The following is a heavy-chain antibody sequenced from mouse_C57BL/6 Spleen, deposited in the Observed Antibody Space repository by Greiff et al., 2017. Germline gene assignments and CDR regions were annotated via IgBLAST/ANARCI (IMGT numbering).Heavy chain of an antibody. CDR3: ARDLRSYFDY. J-gene: IGHJ2*01. D-gene: IGHD1-1*01. CDR2: INYDGSST. CDR1: GFTFSDYY. V-gene: IGHV5-16*01. Sequence: EVMLVESEGGLVQPGSSMKLSCTASGFTFSDYYMAWVRQVPEKGLEWVANINYDGSSTYYLDSLKSRFIISRDNAKNILYLQMSSLKSEDTATYYCARDLRSYFDYWGQGTTLTVSS.